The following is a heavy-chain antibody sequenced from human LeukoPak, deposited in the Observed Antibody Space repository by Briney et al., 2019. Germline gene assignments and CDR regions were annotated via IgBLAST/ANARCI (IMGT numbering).Heavy chain of an antibody. Sequence: WASVKVSCKTSGYSFTDYYMHWVRQAPGQGLEWIGWINPNSGGTSSAQKFQGRVTMTRDTSIGTVYMEVSWLTSDDTAIYYCARADRLHGGPYLIGPWGQGTLVTVSS. V-gene: IGHV1-2*02. CDR3: ARADRLHGGPYLIGP. J-gene: IGHJ5*02. CDR1: GYSFTDYY. CDR2: INPNSGGT. D-gene: IGHD2-21*01.